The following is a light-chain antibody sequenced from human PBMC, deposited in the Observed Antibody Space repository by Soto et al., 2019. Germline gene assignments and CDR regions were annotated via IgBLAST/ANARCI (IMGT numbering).Light chain of an antibody. J-gene: IGKJ5*01. CDR3: QQYGSSSIT. V-gene: IGKV3-20*01. CDR2: GAS. CDR1: QSVRSTF. Sequence: IVLTQSPETLSLSPGERATLSCRASQSVRSTFLSWYQQKSGQAPRLLIYGASSRATGIPDRFSGSGSGTDFTLTISRLEPEDFAVYYCQQYGSSSITFGQGARLEI.